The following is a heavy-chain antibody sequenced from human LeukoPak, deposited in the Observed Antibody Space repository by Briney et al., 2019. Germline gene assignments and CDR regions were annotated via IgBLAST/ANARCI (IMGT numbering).Heavy chain of an antibody. CDR1: GGTFSSYA. J-gene: IGHJ4*02. CDR2: IIPILGIA. D-gene: IGHD5-24*01. V-gene: IGHV1-69*04. Sequence: SVKVSCKASGGTFSSYAISWVRQAPGQGLEWMGRIIPILGIANYAQKFQGRVTITADKSTSTAYMELGSLRSEDTAVYYCARREFGRDGYETLDYWGQGTLVTVSS. CDR3: ARREFGRDGYETLDY.